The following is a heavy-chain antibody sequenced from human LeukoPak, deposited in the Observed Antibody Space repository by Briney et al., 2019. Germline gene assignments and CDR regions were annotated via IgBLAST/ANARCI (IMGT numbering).Heavy chain of an antibody. CDR1: DSY. D-gene: IGHD3-22*01. J-gene: IGHJ6*03. CDR3: ARDRYYYDSSANYYYTDV. Sequence: GGSLRLSCAASDSYMSWVRQARGKGLEGVSVIYGGGSTHYAEAVKGRFTISRDSSKNTLYLLMNSLRAEDTDGYFCARDRYYYDSSANYYYTDVWGKGTTVTVSS. CDR2: IYGGGST. V-gene: IGHV3-53*01.